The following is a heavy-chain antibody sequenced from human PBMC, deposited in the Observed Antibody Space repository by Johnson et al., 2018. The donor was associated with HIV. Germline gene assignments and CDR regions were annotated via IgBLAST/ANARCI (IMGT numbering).Heavy chain of an antibody. J-gene: IGHJ3*02. CDR2: INWNGGST. CDR1: GFTFDDYG. Sequence: VQLVESGGGVVRPGGSLRLSCAASGFTFDDYGMRWVRQAPGKGLEWVSGINWNGGSTGYADSVKGRFTISRDNVTNSLYLQMNSLRVEDTALYYCATTRLSTGWYAFDIWGQGTMVTVSS. CDR3: ATTRLSTGWYAFDI. V-gene: IGHV3-20*04. D-gene: IGHD6-19*01.